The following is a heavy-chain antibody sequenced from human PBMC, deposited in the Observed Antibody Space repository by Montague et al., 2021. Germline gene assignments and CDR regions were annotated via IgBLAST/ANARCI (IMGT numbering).Heavy chain of an antibody. V-gene: IGHV4-59*08. J-gene: IGHJ4*02. CDR2: IYDSGTT. D-gene: IGHD7-27*01. CDR3: ARRLGIRAPFDY. CDR1: GGSISEFY. Sequence: SETLSLTCTVTGGSISEFYWRWIRQSPEKGLEWIGYIYDSGTTSYNPSLKSRVTISADTSMNQFSLNLRSVTAADTAVYFCARRLGIRAPFDYWGQGTLVTVSS.